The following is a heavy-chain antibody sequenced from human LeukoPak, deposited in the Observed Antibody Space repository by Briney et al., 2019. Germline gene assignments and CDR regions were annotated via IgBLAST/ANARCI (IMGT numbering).Heavy chain of an antibody. CDR3: AKDPPIVGAQGVDY. CDR2: ISGSGGST. Sequence: GGSLRLSRAASGFIFTDYWMYWVRQAPGRGLAWVSAISGSGGSTYYADSVKGWFTISRDNSKNTLYLQMNSLRAEDTAVYYCAKDPPIVGAQGVDYWGQGTLVTVSS. D-gene: IGHD1-26*01. V-gene: IGHV3-23*01. CDR1: GFIFTDYW. J-gene: IGHJ4*02.